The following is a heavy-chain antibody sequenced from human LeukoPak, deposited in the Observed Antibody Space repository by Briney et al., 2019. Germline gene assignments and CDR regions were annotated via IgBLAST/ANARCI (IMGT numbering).Heavy chain of an antibody. J-gene: IGHJ3*02. CDR1: GFSFSNCS. CDR3: AGDYEGNLAFDI. Sequence: TGGTLRLSCAASGFSFSNCSTNWVRQAPGKGLEWVSSISSSSTYIYYADSLEGRFTISRDNVRNSLYLQMNSLRAEDTAVYYCAGDYEGNLAFDIWGQGTMVTVSS. CDR2: ISSSSTYI. V-gene: IGHV3-21*01. D-gene: IGHD4-23*01.